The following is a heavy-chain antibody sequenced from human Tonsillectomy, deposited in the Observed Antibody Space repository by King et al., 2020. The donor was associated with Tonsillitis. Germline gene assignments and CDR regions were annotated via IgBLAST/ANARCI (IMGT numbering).Heavy chain of an antibody. D-gene: IGHD6-13*01. J-gene: IGHJ4*02. Sequence: VQLVESGGGLVQPGGSLRVSCAASGFTFSSYAMSWVRQAPGKGLEWVSTVSGSGGSTFYADSVKGRFTISRDNSKNTLYLQMNSLRAEDTATYYCANLIAASGRGMGYWGQGTLVTVSS. CDR3: ANLIAASGRGMGY. V-gene: IGHV3-23*04. CDR1: GFTFSSYA. CDR2: VSGSGGST.